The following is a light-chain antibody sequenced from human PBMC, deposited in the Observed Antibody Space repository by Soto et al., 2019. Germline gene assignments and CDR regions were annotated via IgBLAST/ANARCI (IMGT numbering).Light chain of an antibody. CDR2: EVS. CDR3: CSYAGDSTPYV. V-gene: IGLV2-23*02. CDR1: SSDVGNYNL. J-gene: IGLJ1*01. Sequence: QSALTQPASVSGSPGLSITISCTGTSSDVGNYNLVSWYQQHPGKAPKLMIYEVSKRPSGVSNRFSGSKSGNTASLTISGIQAEDEADYYCCSYAGDSTPYVFGTGTKVTVL.